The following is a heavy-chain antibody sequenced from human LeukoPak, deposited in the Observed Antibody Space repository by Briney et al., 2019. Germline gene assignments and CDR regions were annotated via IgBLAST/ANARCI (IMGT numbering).Heavy chain of an antibody. V-gene: IGHV4-31*03. CDR2: IYYSGST. Sequence: SPSETLSLTCTVSGGSISSGGYYWSWIRQHPGKGLEWIGYIYYSGSTYYNPSLKSRVTISVDTSKNQFSLKLSSVTAADTAVYYCARGGVVVVAARLGAFDIWGQGTMVTVSS. J-gene: IGHJ3*02. CDR1: GGSISSGGYY. CDR3: ARGGVVVVAARLGAFDI. D-gene: IGHD2-15*01.